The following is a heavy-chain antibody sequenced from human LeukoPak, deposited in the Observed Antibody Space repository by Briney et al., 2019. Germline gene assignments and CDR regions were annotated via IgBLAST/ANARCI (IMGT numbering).Heavy chain of an antibody. J-gene: IGHJ6*03. CDR2: IYSGGST. CDR1: GFTFSSYY. CDR3: SRVTYGSGSLSYYSYMDA. D-gene: IGHD3-10*01. Sequence: QTGGSLRLSCAASGFTFSSYYMSWVRQAPGKGLEWVSGIYSGGSTYYSASVKGRLTISSGNSNKTPLHLQKSLRAEDSAAYFCSRVTYGSGSLSYYSYMDASGKGDTVTPSS. V-gene: IGHV3-53*01.